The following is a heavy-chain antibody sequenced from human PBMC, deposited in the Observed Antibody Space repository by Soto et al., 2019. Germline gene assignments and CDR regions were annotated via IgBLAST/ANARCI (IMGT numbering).Heavy chain of an antibody. D-gene: IGHD3-9*01. Sequence: PGGSLRLSCAASGFTFSSYGMHWVRQAPGKGLEWVAVIWYDGSNKYYADSVKGRFTISRDNSKNTLYLQMNSLRAEDTAVYYCARGSLVLRYFDYSTEGWFDPWGQGTLVTVSS. V-gene: IGHV3-33*01. CDR3: ARGSLVLRYFDYSTEGWFDP. CDR1: GFTFSSYG. J-gene: IGHJ5*02. CDR2: IWYDGSNK.